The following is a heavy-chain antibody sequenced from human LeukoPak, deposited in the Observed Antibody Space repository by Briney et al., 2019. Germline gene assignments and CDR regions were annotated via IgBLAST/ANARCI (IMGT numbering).Heavy chain of an antibody. CDR3: AKDGASGWFQYYFDY. J-gene: IGHJ4*02. CDR1: GFTLSNYG. D-gene: IGHD6-19*01. V-gene: IGHV3-30*18. Sequence: GGSLRLSCAASGFTLSNYGMHWVRQAPGKGLEWVAAIPYDGSNKYYADSVKGRFTISRDNSRNTLYLQMNSLRAEDTAVYFCAKDGASGWFQYYFDYWGQGTLVTVSS. CDR2: IPYDGSNK.